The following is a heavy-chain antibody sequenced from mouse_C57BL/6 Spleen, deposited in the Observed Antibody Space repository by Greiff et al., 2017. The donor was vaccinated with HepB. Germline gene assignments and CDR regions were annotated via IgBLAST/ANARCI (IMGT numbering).Heavy chain of an antibody. V-gene: IGHV1-26*01. CDR3: ARPDYYGSGFAY. D-gene: IGHD1-1*01. CDR2: INPNNGGT. CDR1: GYTFTDYY. J-gene: IGHJ3*01. Sequence: EVQLQQSGPELVKPGASVKISCKASGYTFTDYYMNWVKQSHGKSLEWIGDINPNNGGTSYNQKFKGKATLTVNKSSSTAYMELRSLTSEDSAVYYCARPDYYGSGFAYWGQGTLVTGSA.